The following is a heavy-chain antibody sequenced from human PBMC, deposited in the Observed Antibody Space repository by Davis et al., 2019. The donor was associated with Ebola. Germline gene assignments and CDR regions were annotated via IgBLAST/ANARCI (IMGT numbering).Heavy chain of an antibody. Sequence: GESLKISCKGSGYSSTGYWIGWVRQIPGKGLEWMGIIYPGDSDTRYSPSFQGQVTITADKSISTAYLQWSSLKASDSAMYYCVRQESYYGSVDFWGQGTLVTVSS. V-gene: IGHV5-51*01. J-gene: IGHJ4*02. CDR2: IYPGDSDT. CDR1: GYSSTGYW. CDR3: VRQESYYGSVDF. D-gene: IGHD3-10*01.